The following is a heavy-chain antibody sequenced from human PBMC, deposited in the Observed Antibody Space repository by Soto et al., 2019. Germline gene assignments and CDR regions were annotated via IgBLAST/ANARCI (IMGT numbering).Heavy chain of an antibody. Sequence: QVQLQESGPGLVKPAQTLSLTCTVSGGSINSGGYYWSWIRQHPGVGLEWIGYIYYSGSTNYNPSRKSRRPIPVAMYKNQVSRELMSVTAADTAVYYCARGGVYGSGSYRLDDWGQGTLGTVSS. V-gene: IGHV4-31*03. CDR2: IYYSGST. CDR1: GGSINSGGYY. J-gene: IGHJ4*02. CDR3: ARGGVYGSGSYRLDD. D-gene: IGHD3-10*01.